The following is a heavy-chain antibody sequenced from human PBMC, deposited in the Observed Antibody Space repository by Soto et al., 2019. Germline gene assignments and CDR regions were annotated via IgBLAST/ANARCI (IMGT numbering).Heavy chain of an antibody. Sequence: QVQLVESGGGLVKPGGSLRLSCAASGLTFSDYYMSWLRQAPGKGLEWVSYITSSGSYTNYADPGQGRFTISRDNAKNSLYLQMNSLRAEDTAVYHWARELDGIDVWGQGTTVTVSS. J-gene: IGHJ6*02. CDR3: ARELDGIDV. CDR2: ITSSGSYT. CDR1: GLTFSDYY. V-gene: IGHV3-11*05.